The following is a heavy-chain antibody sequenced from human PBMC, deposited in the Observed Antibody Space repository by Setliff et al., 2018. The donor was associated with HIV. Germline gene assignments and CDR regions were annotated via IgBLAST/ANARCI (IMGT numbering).Heavy chain of an antibody. CDR2: VSSRGDT. Sequence: SETLSLTCTVSDSGTYYWSWIRQPAGKGLEWIWRVSSRGDTNYNPSLKSRVTMSVDTSKNQFSLKLTSVTASDTAVYYCARAAAGNTGPFDLWGQGSPVAVSS. J-gene: IGHJ4*02. CDR1: DSGTYY. D-gene: IGHD4-17*01. CDR3: ARAAAGNTGPFDL. V-gene: IGHV4-4*07.